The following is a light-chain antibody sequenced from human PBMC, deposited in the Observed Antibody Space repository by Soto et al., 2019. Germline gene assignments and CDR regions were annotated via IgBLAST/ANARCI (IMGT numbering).Light chain of an antibody. J-gene: IGKJ1*01. V-gene: IGKV1-5*03. Sequence: DIQITQSPSTLSGSVGDRGTITCRASQTISSWLAWYQQKTGKAPKLLIYKASTLKSGVPSRFRGSGSGTECTLTISSLQPDDFATYYCQHYNSYSEAFGQGTKVDIK. CDR1: QTISSW. CDR3: QHYNSYSEA. CDR2: KAS.